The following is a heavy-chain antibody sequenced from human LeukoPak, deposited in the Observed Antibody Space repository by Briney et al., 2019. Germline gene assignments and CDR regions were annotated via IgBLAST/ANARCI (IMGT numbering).Heavy chain of an antibody. CDR3: ARAHTVAYYSYGMDV. CDR2: ISAYNGNT. Sequence: RASVKVSCKASGYTFTSYGISWVRQAPGQGPEWMGWISAYNGNTNYAQNLQGRVTMTTDTTTSTAYMELRSLRSDDTAVYYCARAHTVAYYSYGMDVWGQGTTVTVPS. D-gene: IGHD4-23*01. J-gene: IGHJ6*02. V-gene: IGHV1-18*01. CDR1: GYTFTSYG.